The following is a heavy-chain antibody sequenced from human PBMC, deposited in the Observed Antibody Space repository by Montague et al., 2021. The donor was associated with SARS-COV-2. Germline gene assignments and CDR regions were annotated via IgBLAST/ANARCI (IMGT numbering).Heavy chain of an antibody. D-gene: IGHD2-2*02. V-gene: IGHV3-21*01. J-gene: IGHJ6*02. Sequence: SRSLSFSASGFPFSSYSMNWVRQAPGKGLEWVSSISSSSSYIYYADSVKGRFTISRDNAKNSLYLQMNSLRAEDTAVYYCARAPVLYKLLDYYYGMDVWGQGTTVTVSS. CDR1: GFPFSSYS. CDR3: ARAPVLYKLLDYYYGMDV. CDR2: ISSSSSYI.